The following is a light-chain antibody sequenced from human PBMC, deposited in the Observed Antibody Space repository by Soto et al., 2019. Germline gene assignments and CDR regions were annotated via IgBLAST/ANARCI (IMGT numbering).Light chain of an antibody. CDR1: QSVSSN. J-gene: IGKJ5*01. CDR2: GAS. CDR3: QQYNDWPLT. Sequence: EIVLTQSPATLSVSPGERVTLSCRASQSVSSNLAWYQQRPGQAPRLLIYGASSRATGIPDRFSGSGSGTEFTLTISRLEPEDFAVYFCQQYNDWPLTFGQGTRLEI. V-gene: IGKV3D-15*01.